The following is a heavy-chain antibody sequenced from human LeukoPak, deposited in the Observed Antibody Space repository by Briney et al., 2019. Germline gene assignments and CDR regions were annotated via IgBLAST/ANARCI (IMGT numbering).Heavy chain of an antibody. D-gene: IGHD3-3*01. V-gene: IGHV1-8*01. J-gene: IGHJ5*02. CDR3: ARGREERRYYDFWSGRENWFDP. CDR2: MNPNSGNT. CDR1: GYTFTSYD. Sequence: GASVKVSCKASGYTFTSYDINWVRQATGQGLEWMGWMNPNSGNTGYAQKFQGRVTMTRNTSISTAYMELSSLRSEDTAVYYCARGREERRYYDFWSGRENWFDPWGQGTLVTVSS.